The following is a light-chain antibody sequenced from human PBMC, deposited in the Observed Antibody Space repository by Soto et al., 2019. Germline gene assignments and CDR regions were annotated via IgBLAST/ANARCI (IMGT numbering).Light chain of an antibody. CDR2: DLT. V-gene: IGLV2-8*01. Sequence: QSALTQPPSASGSPGQSVTISCTGTSSDIGSYDFVSWYQQHRGKAPKLIIYDLTKRPSWVPDRFSASKSGNTASLTVSGLQADDEADYYCSSHGGSNNPFVFGTGTKLSVL. CDR1: SSDIGSYDF. CDR3: SSHGGSNNPFV. J-gene: IGLJ1*01.